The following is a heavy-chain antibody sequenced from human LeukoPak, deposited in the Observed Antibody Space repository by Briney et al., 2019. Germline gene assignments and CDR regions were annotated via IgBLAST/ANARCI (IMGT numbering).Heavy chain of an antibody. Sequence: PGGSLRLSCAASGFTFSSYAMHWVRQAPGKGLEWVAVISYDGSNKYYADSVKGRFTISRDNSKNTLYLQMNSLRAEDTAVYYCSRPGGDFDYWGQGTLVTVSS. CDR2: ISYDGSNK. CDR3: SRPGGDFDY. V-gene: IGHV3-30-3*01. CDR1: GFTFSSYA. J-gene: IGHJ4*02.